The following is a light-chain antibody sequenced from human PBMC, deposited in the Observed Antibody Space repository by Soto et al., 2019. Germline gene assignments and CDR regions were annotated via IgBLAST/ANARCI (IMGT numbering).Light chain of an antibody. J-gene: IGKJ4*01. CDR1: QGVNRYY. Sequence: ENVLTQSPGTLSLSPGERATLSCRASQGVNRYYLAWYQQRPGHSPRLLIYGASNRATGIPDRFIGSGSGADFTLNISRLEPEDFAVYYCQQYRHSPLTFGGGTKVDIK. CDR2: GAS. CDR3: QQYRHSPLT. V-gene: IGKV3-20*01.